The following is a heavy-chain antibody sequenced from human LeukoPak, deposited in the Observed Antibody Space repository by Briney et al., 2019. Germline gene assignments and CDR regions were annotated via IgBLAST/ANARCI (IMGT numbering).Heavy chain of an antibody. D-gene: IGHD6-13*01. CDR1: GGSFSGYY. CDR3: ARGPPSIAAAGGEDYYYYGMDV. V-gene: IGHV4-34*01. J-gene: IGHJ6*02. CDR2: INHSGST. Sequence: SETLSLTCAVYGGSFSGYYWSWIRQPPGKGLEWIGEINHSGSTNYNPSLKSRVTISVDTPKNQFSLKLSSVTAADTAVYYCARGPPSIAAAGGEDYYYYGMDVWGQGTTVTVSS.